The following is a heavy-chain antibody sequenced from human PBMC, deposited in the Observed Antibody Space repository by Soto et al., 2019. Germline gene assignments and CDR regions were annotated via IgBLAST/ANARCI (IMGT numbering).Heavy chain of an antibody. V-gene: IGHV4-61*01. CDR2: IYYSGST. D-gene: IGHD6-13*01. CDR1: GGSVSSGSYY. CDR3: ARSAQQLVFSTVRLSRWYFDL. J-gene: IGHJ2*01. Sequence: PSETLSLTCTVSGGSVSSGSYYWSWIRQPPGKGLEWIGYIYYSGSTNYNPSLKSRVTISVDTSKNQYSLKLRSVTAEDTGVYYGARSAQQLVFSTVRLSRWYFDLWGRGTLVTVSS.